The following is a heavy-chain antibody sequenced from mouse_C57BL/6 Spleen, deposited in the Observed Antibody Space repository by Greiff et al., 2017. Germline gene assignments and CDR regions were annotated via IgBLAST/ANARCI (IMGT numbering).Heavy chain of an antibody. Sequence: QVQLQQPGAELVKPGASVKLSCKASGYTFTSYWMQWVKQRPGQGLEWIGEIDPSDSYTNYNQKFKGKATLTVDTSSSTAYMQLSSLTSEDSAVYYCARRGGYDAMDYWGQGTSVTVSS. CDR1: GYTFTSYW. V-gene: IGHV1-50*01. J-gene: IGHJ4*01. CDR3: ARRGGYDAMDY. CDR2: IDPSDSYT.